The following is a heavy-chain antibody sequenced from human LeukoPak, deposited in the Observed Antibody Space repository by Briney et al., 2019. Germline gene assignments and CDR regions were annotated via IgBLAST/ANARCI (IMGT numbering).Heavy chain of an antibody. CDR3: ARSYSSGWYAFEY. CDR1: GFTFSSYG. V-gene: IGHV3-30*03. Sequence: GGSLRLSCAAPGFTFSSYGMHWVRQAPGKGLEWVAVISYDGSNKYYADSVKGRFTISRDNSKNTLYLQMNSLRVEDTAVYYCARSYSSGWYAFEYWGQGTLVTVSS. D-gene: IGHD6-19*01. J-gene: IGHJ4*02. CDR2: ISYDGSNK.